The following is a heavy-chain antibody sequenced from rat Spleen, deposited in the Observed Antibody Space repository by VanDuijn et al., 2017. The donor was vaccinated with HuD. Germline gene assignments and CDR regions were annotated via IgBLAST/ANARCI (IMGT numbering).Heavy chain of an antibody. CDR1: GFSFNKYY. J-gene: IGHJ2*01. CDR2: IGSSISRT. Sequence: EVQLVESGGGLVQPGRSLKLSCAASGFSFNKYYMAWVRQTPKKGLEWDATIGSSISRTYYPDSVKGRFTSSRDNAKSSLYLHMNSLKSGDSATYFCARHEADYTSYLDYWGQGVMVTVSS. CDR3: ARHEADYTSYLDY. D-gene: IGHD1-2*01. V-gene: IGHV5-25*01.